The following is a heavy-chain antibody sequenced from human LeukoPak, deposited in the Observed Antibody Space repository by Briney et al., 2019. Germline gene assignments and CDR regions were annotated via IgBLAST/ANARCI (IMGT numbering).Heavy chain of an antibody. CDR3: AKFPFYYDSSGYQYYFDY. CDR1: GFTFSSYG. CDR2: ISYDGSNK. J-gene: IGHJ4*02. D-gene: IGHD3-22*01. V-gene: IGHV3-30*18. Sequence: GGSLRLSCAASGFTFSSYGMHWVRQAPGKGLEWVAVISYDGSNKYYADSVKGRFTISRDNSKNTLYLQMNSLRAEDTAVYYCAKFPFYYDSSGYQYYFDYWGQGTLVTVSS.